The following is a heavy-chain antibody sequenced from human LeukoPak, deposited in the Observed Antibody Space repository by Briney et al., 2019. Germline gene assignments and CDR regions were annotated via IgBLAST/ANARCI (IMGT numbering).Heavy chain of an antibody. CDR1: GFPFSRYW. CDR3: ARDYAMMVDY. D-gene: IGHD3-22*01. Sequence: QAGGSLRLSCAASGFPFSRYWMSWVRQAPGKGMEWVANIKEDGSDKYYVDSVKGRFTISRDNAKNLLFLQVSSLRAEDTAVYYCARDYAMMVDYWGQGTLVTISS. V-gene: IGHV3-7*01. J-gene: IGHJ4*02. CDR2: IKEDGSDK.